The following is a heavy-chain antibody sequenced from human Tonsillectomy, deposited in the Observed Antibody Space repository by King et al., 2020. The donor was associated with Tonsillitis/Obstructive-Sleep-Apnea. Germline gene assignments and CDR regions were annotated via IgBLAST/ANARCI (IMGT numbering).Heavy chain of an antibody. CDR1: GFTFSSYS. D-gene: IGHD1-14*01. V-gene: IGHV3-21*01. CDR3: ASSRVTGAFDY. CDR2: ISSSSSYI. Sequence: VQLVESGGGLVKPGGSQRLSCAASGFTFSSYSMNWVRQAPGKGLEWVSSISSSSSYIYYADSVKGRFTISRDNAKNSLYLQMNSLRAEDTAVYYCASSRVTGAFDYWGQGTLVTVSS. J-gene: IGHJ4*02.